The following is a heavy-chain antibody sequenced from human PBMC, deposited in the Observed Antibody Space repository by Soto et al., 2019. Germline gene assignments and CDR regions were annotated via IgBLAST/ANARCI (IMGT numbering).Heavy chain of an antibody. D-gene: IGHD6-19*01. CDR3: AVAVTGSRSPLAH. V-gene: IGHV1-69*06. J-gene: IGHJ4*02. CDR2: IIPIYASP. CDR1: GGTFSSNA. Sequence: QVQLVQSGAEVKKPGSSVKVSCKASGGTFSSNAISWVRQAPGQGLEWMGGIIPIYASPNYAQNFQGRVTVTADKATSTAYLELSRLKFADSAIYYCAVAVTGSRSPLAHWGQGTLVIASS.